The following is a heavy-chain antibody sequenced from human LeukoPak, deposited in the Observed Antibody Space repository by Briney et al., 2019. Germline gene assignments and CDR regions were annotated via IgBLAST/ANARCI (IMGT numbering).Heavy chain of an antibody. CDR3: ASPAHCSGGVCYHADY. CDR1: GYLFTDYW. V-gene: IGHV5-51*01. Sequence: GESLKISCKGSGYLFTDYWIGWVRQMPGKGLEWMGIIAPDDSDTRYSPSFQGQVTISADKTVSTTYLQWNSLKASDTAIYYCASPAHCSGGVCYHADYWGQGTPVTVSS. J-gene: IGHJ4*02. CDR2: IAPDDSDT. D-gene: IGHD2-15*01.